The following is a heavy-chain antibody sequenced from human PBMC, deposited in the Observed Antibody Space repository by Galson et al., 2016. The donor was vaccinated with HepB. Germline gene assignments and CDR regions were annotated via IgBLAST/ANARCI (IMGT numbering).Heavy chain of an antibody. Sequence: SLRLSCAASGFIFSSYDMYWVRQAPGKGLEWVAVISFDGSNTYYAESVKGRFTISRDNSNNTLYLQMNSLRAEDTAVYYCAKDHHWNYVHSYYGMDLWGQGTTVTVSS. CDR3: AKDHHWNYVHSYYGMDL. V-gene: IGHV3-30*18. J-gene: IGHJ6*02. CDR1: GFIFSSYD. CDR2: ISFDGSNT. D-gene: IGHD1-7*01.